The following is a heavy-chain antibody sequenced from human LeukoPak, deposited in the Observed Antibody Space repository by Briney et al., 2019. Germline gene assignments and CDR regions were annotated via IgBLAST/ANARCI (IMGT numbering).Heavy chain of an antibody. CDR1: GGSISSGGYS. J-gene: IGHJ4*02. CDR2: IYHSGST. D-gene: IGHD2-15*01. CDR3: ARGSSSYCSGGSCYPRKPLPDY. V-gene: IGHV4-30-2*01. Sequence: MPSETLSLTCAVSGGSISSGGYSWSWIRQPPGKGLEWIGYIYHSGSTYYNPSLKSRVTISVDRSKNQFSLKLSSVTAADTAVYYCARGSSSYCSGGSCYPRKPLPDYWGQGTLVTVSS.